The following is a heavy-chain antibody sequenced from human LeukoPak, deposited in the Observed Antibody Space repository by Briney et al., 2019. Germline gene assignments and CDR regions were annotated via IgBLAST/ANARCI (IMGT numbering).Heavy chain of an antibody. CDR1: GFTFSSYS. CDR3: ARSRTGRKYQLLGGYYYYYGMDV. D-gene: IGHD2-2*01. J-gene: IGHJ6*02. Sequence: MARGSLRLSCAASGFTFSSYSMNWVRQAPGKELEWVSSISSSSSYIYYADSVKGRFTISRDNAKNSLYLQMNSLRAEDTAVYYCARSRTGRKYQLLGGYYYYYGMDVWGQGTTVTVSS. CDR2: ISSSSSYI. V-gene: IGHV3-21*01.